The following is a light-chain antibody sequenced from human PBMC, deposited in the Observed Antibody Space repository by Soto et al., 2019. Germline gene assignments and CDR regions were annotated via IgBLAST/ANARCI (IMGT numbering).Light chain of an antibody. CDR2: GAS. CDR3: QQYGSSPWT. V-gene: IGKV3-20*01. J-gene: IGKJ1*01. Sequence: ERVLMPSPATLSLSPGERATLSCRASQSVSSNYLAWYQQKPGQAPRPLIYGASSRATGIPDRFSGSGAGTDFTLTISRLESEDFAVYYCQQYGSSPWTFGQGTKVDIK. CDR1: QSVSSNY.